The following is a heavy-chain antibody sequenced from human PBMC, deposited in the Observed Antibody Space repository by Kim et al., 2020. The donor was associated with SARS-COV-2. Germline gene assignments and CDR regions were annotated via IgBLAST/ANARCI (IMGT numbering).Heavy chain of an antibody. CDR1: GFPFSNYA. J-gene: IGHJ6*03. V-gene: IGHV3-48*03. D-gene: IGHD3-10*01. CDR3: ARALGDYYYMDV. Sequence: SLCSACAASGFPFSNYAFNWVRQAPGKGLKWVAYISRSGGAIYYADSVKGRFTISRDSAKNFLYLQMNSLRADDTAVYYCARALGDYYYMDVWGKGTKV. CDR2: ISRSGGAI.